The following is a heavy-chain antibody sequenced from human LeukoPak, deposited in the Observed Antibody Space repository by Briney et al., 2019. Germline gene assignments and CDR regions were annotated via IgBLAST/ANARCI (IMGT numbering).Heavy chain of an antibody. CDR3: ARALTGGGAFDI. D-gene: IGHD1-14*01. Sequence: SVKVSCKASGGTFSSYAISWVRQAPGQGLEWMGGIIPIFGTANYAQKFQGRVTITADESTSTAYMELSSLRSEDTAGYYCARALTGGGAFDIWGQGTMVTVSS. V-gene: IGHV1-69*01. J-gene: IGHJ3*02. CDR1: GGTFSSYA. CDR2: IIPIFGTA.